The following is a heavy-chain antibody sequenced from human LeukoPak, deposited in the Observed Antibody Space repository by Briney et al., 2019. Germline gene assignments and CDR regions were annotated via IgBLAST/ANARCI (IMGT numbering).Heavy chain of an antibody. CDR1: GGTFSSYA. J-gene: IGHJ6*02. V-gene: IGHV1-69*13. D-gene: IGHD6-13*01. Sequence: SVKVSCKASGGTFSSYAISWVRQAPGQGLEWMGGIIPIFGTANYAQKFQGRVTITADESTSTAYMELSSLRSEDTAVYYCARRSPPRGSSWYREWVNYYYGMDVWGQGTTVTVSS. CDR2: IIPIFGTA. CDR3: ARRSPPRGSSWYREWVNYYYGMDV.